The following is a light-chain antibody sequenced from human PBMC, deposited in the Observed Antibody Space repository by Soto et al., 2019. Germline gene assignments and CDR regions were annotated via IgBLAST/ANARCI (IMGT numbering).Light chain of an antibody. J-gene: IGLJ1*01. CDR1: SSDVCSYNR. CDR2: EVS. V-gene: IGLV2-18*02. CDR3: SSYTSSSTPLYV. Sequence: QSALTQPPSVSGSPGQSVTISCTGTSSDVCSYNRVSWYQQPPGTAPKLMIYEVSNRPSGVPDRFSGSKSGNTASLTISGLQAEDEVDYYCSSYTSSSTPLYVSGTGTKVTVL.